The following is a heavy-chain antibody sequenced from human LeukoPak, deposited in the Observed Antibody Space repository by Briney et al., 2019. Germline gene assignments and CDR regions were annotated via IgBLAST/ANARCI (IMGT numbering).Heavy chain of an antibody. D-gene: IGHD6-25*01. CDR2: ISAYNGNT. V-gene: IGHV1-18*01. CDR1: GYTFTSYG. Sequence: ASVKVSCKASGYTFTSYGISWVRQAPGQGLEWMGWISAYNGNTNYAQKLQGRVTMTTDTSTSTAYMGLRSLRSDDTAVYYCARPIAASTALAFDIWGQGTMVTVSS. J-gene: IGHJ3*02. CDR3: ARPIAASTALAFDI.